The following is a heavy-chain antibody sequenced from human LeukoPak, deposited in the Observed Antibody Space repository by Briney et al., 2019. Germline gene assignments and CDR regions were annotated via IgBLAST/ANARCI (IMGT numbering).Heavy chain of an antibody. J-gene: IGHJ4*02. Sequence: SETLSLTCTVSGYSIRSGFYWGWIRQAPGKGLEWIGSIFQGGTTFYNPSLKSRVIISADTSNNEFSLKLSSVTAADTAVYYCARLGTAMIDYWGQGTLVTVSS. D-gene: IGHD5-18*01. CDR1: GYSIRSGFY. CDR2: IFQGGTT. CDR3: ARLGTAMIDY. V-gene: IGHV4-38-2*02.